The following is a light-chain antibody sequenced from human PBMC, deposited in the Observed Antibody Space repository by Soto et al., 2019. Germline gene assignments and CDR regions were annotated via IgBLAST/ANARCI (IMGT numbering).Light chain of an antibody. CDR2: AAS. J-gene: IGKJ5*01. CDR3: QQSYSTPPIT. V-gene: IGKV1-39*01. Sequence: DFQITPSPSTLSASVGDRVTMPCRASQNIRSRLAWFQQKPGKAPKLMIYAASTLQEGVPSRFSGSGSGTDFTLTIGSLQPEDFANYYCQQSYSTPPITFGQGTRLEIK. CDR1: QNIRSR.